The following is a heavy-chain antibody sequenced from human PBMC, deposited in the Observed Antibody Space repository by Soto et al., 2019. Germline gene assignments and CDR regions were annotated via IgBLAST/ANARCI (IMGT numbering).Heavy chain of an antibody. CDR3: ARSITIFGVVNWFDP. J-gene: IGHJ5*02. V-gene: IGHV5-51*01. CDR2: IYPGDSDT. CDR1: GYSFTSYW. D-gene: IGHD3-3*01. Sequence: PGESLKISCKGSGYSFTSYWIGWVRQMPGKGLEWMGIIYPGDSDTRYSPSFQGQVTISADKSISTAYLQWSSLKASDTAMYYCARSITIFGVVNWFDPWGQGTLVTVSS.